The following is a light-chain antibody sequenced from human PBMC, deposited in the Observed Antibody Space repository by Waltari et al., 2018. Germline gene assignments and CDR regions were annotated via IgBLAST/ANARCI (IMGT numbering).Light chain of an antibody. CDR1: QSISSW. V-gene: IGKV1-5*03. J-gene: IGKJ1*01. CDR2: KAS. Sequence: DIQMTQSPSTLSASVGDRVTITCRASQSISSWLAWYQQKPWKAPKLLIYKASSLESGVPSRFSGSGSGTEFTLIINSLQPDEFATYYCQQYNSYSWTFGQGTKVEIK. CDR3: QQYNSYSWT.